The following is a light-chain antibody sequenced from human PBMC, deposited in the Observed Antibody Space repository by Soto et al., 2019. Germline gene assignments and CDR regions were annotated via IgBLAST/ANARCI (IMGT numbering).Light chain of an antibody. Sequence: ELVMTQSPATLSVSPGERATLSCRASQSVSSNLAWYQQKPGQAPRLLIYDASTRATGLPARFSGSGSGTEFTLTVSSLQSEDFAVYYCQQYKNWPLITFGQGTRLEI. CDR2: DAS. CDR3: QQYKNWPLIT. V-gene: IGKV3-15*01. J-gene: IGKJ5*01. CDR1: QSVSSN.